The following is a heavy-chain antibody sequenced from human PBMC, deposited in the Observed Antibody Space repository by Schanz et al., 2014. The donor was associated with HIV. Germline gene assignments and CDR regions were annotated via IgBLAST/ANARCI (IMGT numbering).Heavy chain of an antibody. V-gene: IGHV3-33*01. CDR1: GFTFSSYG. CDR2: IWFDGRNK. CDR3: ARDFSQGRDSSGPYDAFDL. Sequence: QVQLVESGGGVVQPGRSLRLSCAASGFTFSSYGMHWVRQAPGKGLGGVTVIWFDGRNKYYGDSVKGRFMISRANSNNTLYLQMNSLRAEDTAVYYCARDFSQGRDSSGPYDAFDLWGQGTMVTVSA. D-gene: IGHD3-22*01. J-gene: IGHJ3*01.